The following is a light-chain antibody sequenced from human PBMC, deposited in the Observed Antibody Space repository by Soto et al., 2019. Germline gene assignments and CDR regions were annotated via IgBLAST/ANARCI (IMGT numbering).Light chain of an antibody. CDR3: QQRSTWPPGLT. CDR2: DTS. V-gene: IGKV3-11*01. J-gene: IGKJ4*01. CDR1: QSLSSY. Sequence: EIVLTQSPATLSLSPGERAILSCRASQSLSSYLAWYQQKPCQAPRLLIYDTSNRAPGILVRFSGSGSGTDFTLTISSLEPEDFAVYYCQQRSTWPPGLTFGGGTKVEIK.